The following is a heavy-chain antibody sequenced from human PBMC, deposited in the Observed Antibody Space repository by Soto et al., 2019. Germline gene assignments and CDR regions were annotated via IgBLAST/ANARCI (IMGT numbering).Heavy chain of an antibody. CDR3: ARARITGILENWFDP. CDR1: GDSVSSNSAA. CDR2: TYYRSKWCN. V-gene: IGHV6-1*01. D-gene: IGHD1-20*01. Sequence: PSQTLSLTCASSGDSVSSNSAACNWIRQSPSRGLEWLGRTYYRSKWCNDYAVSVKSRITINPDTSKNQFSLQLNSVTPEDTAVYYCARARITGILENWFDPWGQGTLVTVSS. J-gene: IGHJ5*02.